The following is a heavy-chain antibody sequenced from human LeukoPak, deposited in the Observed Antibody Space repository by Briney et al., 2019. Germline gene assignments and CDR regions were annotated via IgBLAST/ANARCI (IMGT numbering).Heavy chain of an antibody. CDR2: IKQDGSEK. CDR1: GFTFSSYW. J-gene: IGHJ4*02. D-gene: IGHD3-3*01. V-gene: IGHV3-7*01. CDR3: ARDSRTIFGVVIDFDY. Sequence: PGRSLRLSCAASGFTFSSYWMSWVRQAPGKGLEWVANIKQDGSEKYYVDSVKGRFTISRDNAKNSLYLQMNSLRAEDTAVYYCARDSRTIFGVVIDFDYWGQGTLVTVSS.